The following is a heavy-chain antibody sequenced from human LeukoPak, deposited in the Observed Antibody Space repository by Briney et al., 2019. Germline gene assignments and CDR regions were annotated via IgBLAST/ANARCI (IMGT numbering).Heavy chain of an antibody. D-gene: IGHD1-26*01. Sequence: LPRGSLRLSCAASAFTFSRSAMSWVRQAPGKGLEWVSGISGSGSSTYYADSVKGRFTISRDNSKNTLYLQMNSLRAEDTAVYYCVREGVGATFDYWGQGTLVTVSA. CDR2: ISGSGSST. CDR1: AFTFSRSA. V-gene: IGHV3-23*01. CDR3: VREGVGATFDY. J-gene: IGHJ4*02.